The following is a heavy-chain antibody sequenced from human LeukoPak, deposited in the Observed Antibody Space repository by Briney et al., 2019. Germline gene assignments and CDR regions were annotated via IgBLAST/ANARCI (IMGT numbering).Heavy chain of an antibody. Sequence: GGSLRLSCTPSGFTFGEYLLSWVRDAPGEGLECVGFIRSKAFGGTAEYGESVKDRFHISRDDYKSIVYLQMNSLETEDTAVYYCTREKKHEIWSGHGYWGQGTLATVSS. CDR2: IRSKAFGGTA. CDR1: GFTFGEYL. CDR3: TREKKHEIWSGHGY. D-gene: IGHD3-3*01. V-gene: IGHV3-49*04. J-gene: IGHJ4*02.